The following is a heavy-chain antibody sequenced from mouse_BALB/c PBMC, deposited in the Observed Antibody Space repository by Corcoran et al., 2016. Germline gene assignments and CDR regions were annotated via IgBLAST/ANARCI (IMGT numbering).Heavy chain of an antibody. CDR3: ARGSLYGSSPFFDD. CDR1: GYTFTNYG. Sequence: QIQLVQSGPELKKPGETVKISCKASGYTFTNYGMNWVKQAPGKGLKWRGWINTYTGEPTYADDFKGRFAFSLETSASTAYLQINNLKNEDMATYFCARGSLYGSSPFFDDWGQGTTLTVSS. V-gene: IGHV9-1*02. CDR2: INTYTGEP. J-gene: IGHJ2*01. D-gene: IGHD1-1*01.